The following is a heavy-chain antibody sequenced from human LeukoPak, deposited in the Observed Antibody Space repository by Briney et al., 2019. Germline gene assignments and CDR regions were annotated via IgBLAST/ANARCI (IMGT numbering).Heavy chain of an antibody. CDR3: AKDRAGYYYGSGSPPPQAAFDI. CDR1: GFTFSSYA. D-gene: IGHD3-10*01. CDR2: ISGSGGST. V-gene: IGHV3-23*01. J-gene: IGHJ3*02. Sequence: PGGSLRLSCAASGFTFSSYAMSWVRQAPGKGLEWVSAISGSGGSTYYADSVKGRFTISRDNSKNTLYLQMNSLRAEDTAVYYCAKDRAGYYYGSGSPPPQAAFDIWGQGTMVTVSS.